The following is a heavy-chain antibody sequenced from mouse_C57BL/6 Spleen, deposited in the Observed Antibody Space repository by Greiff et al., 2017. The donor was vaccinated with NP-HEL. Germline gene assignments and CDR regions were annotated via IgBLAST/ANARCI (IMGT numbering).Heavy chain of an antibody. CDR1: GYTFTDYN. CDR3: ARRYYYGSRAWFAY. CDR2: INPNNGGT. V-gene: IGHV1-22*01. Sequence: VQLQQSGPELVKPGASVKMSCKASGYTFTDYNMHWVKQSHGKSLEWIGYINPNNGGTSYIQKFKGKATLTVNKSSSTAYMELRSLTSEDSAVYYCARRYYYGSRAWFAYWGQGTLVTVSA. D-gene: IGHD1-1*01. J-gene: IGHJ3*01.